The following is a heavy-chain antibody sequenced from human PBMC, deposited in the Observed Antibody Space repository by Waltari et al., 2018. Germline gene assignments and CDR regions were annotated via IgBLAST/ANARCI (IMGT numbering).Heavy chain of an antibody. J-gene: IGHJ4*02. Sequence: QVQLVQSGAEVRKPGASVKVSCKASGYTFTSYEINWVRQATGQGLEWVGWTNPHSGKSGSAQEFQGRVSFTSNTSISTAYMELSSLTSEDTAVYYCVRGLTGDFDYWGQGTLVTVSS. D-gene: IGHD7-27*01. CDR3: VRGLTGDFDY. CDR1: GYTFTSYE. CDR2: TNPHSGKS. V-gene: IGHV1-8*03.